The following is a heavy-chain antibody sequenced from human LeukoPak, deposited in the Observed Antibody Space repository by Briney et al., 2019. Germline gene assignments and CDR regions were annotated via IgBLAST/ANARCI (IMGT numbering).Heavy chain of an antibody. CDR2: ISYDGSNK. J-gene: IGHJ4*02. CDR1: GFTFNTYN. V-gene: IGHV3-30*03. Sequence: PGGSLRLSCAASGFTFNTYNMNWVRQAPGKGLEWVAVISYDGSNKYYADSVKGRFTTSRDNSKNTLYLQMNSLRAEDTAVYYCATRGLYWGQGTLVTVSS. CDR3: ATRGLY.